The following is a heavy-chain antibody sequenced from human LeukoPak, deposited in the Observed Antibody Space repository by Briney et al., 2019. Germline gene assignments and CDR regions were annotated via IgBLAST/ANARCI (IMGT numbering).Heavy chain of an antibody. CDR1: GYSISSGYY. CDR3: ARTSGWFGNWFDP. CDR2: IYYSGST. Sequence: SETLSLTCTVSGYSISSGYYWGWIRQPPGKGLEWIGSIYYSGSTYYNPSLKSRVTISVDTSKNQFSLKLSSVTAADTAVYYCARTSGWFGNWFDPWGQGTLVTVSS. D-gene: IGHD3-10*01. J-gene: IGHJ5*02. V-gene: IGHV4-38-2*02.